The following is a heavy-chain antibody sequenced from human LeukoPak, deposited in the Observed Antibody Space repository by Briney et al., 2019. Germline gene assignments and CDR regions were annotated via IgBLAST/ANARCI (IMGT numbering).Heavy chain of an antibody. D-gene: IGHD3-22*01. CDR2: SSPILGTA. CDR3: ARVPLRGYDSSGHRLYYFDY. V-gene: IGHV1-69*05. J-gene: IGHJ4*02. Sequence: ASVKVSCKASGGTFSSYAISWVRQAPVQGLEWGGGSSPILGTANYAQKFQGRVTITTDESTSTAYMELSSLRSEDTAVYYCARVPLRGYDSSGHRLYYFDYWGQGTLVTVSS. CDR1: GGTFSSYA.